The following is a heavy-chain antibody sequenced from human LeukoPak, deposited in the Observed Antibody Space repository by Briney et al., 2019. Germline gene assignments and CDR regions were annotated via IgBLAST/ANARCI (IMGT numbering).Heavy chain of an antibody. CDR1: GFTFSNYW. CDR3: AKDVGDIVVVPAANFDY. Sequence: SGGSLRLSCAASGFTFSNYWMSWVRQAPGKGLEWVSAISGSGGSTYYADSVKGRFTISRDNSKNMLYLQMNSLRAEDTAVYYCAKDVGDIVVVPAANFDYWGQGTLVTVSP. V-gene: IGHV3-23*01. CDR2: ISGSGGST. J-gene: IGHJ4*02. D-gene: IGHD2-2*01.